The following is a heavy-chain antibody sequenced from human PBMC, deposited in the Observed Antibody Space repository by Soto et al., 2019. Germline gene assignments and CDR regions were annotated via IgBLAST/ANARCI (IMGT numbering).Heavy chain of an antibody. Sequence: QVQLVESGGGVVQPGRSLRLSCAASGFTFSSYGMHWVRQAPGKGLEWVAVIWYDGSNKYYADSVKGRFTISRDNSKNALYLQMNSRRAEDTAVYSCARDLVHVPAVARWFDPWGQGTLVTVSS. D-gene: IGHD2-2*01. CDR3: ARDLVHVPAVARWFDP. V-gene: IGHV3-33*01. CDR2: IWYDGSNK. J-gene: IGHJ5*02. CDR1: GFTFSSYG.